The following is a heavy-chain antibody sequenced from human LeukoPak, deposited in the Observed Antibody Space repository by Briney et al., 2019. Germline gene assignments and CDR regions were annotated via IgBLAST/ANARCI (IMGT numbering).Heavy chain of an antibody. CDR3: ARAGITIFGVFDY. D-gene: IGHD3-3*01. V-gene: IGHV1-2*02. J-gene: IGHJ4*02. CDR1: GYTFTGYY. Sequence: ASVKVSCKASGYTFTGYYMHWVRQAPGQGLEWMGWINPNGGGTNYAQKFQGRVTMTRDTSISTAYVELSRLRSDDTAVYYCARAGITIFGVFDYWGQGTLVTVSS. CDR2: INPNGGGT.